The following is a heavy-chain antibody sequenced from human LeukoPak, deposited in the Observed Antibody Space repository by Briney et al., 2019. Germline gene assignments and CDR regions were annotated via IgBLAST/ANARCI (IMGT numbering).Heavy chain of an antibody. CDR1: GFTFSTYT. Sequence: GGSLRLSCAASGFTFSTYTMTWVRQAPGKGLEWVSGISGTLPSSGRTYHADSVKGRFTISRDNSKDTLYLQMNSLRAEDTAVYYCARAVGYGCGWGYGFDIWGQGTMVTVSS. D-gene: IGHD6-19*01. CDR2: ISGTLPSSGRT. V-gene: IGHV3-23*01. CDR3: ARAVGYGCGWGYGFDI. J-gene: IGHJ3*02.